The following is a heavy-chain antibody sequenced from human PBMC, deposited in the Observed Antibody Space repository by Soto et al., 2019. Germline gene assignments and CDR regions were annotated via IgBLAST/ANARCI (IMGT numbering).Heavy chain of an antibody. V-gene: IGHV4-59*01. CDR1: GGSISSYY. CDR2: IYYSGST. D-gene: IGHD3-10*01. Sequence: SETLALTCTVSGGSISSYYWGWIRKPPGKGLEWIGYIYYSGSTNYNPSLKSRVTISVDTSKNQFSLKLSSVTAADTAVYYCARDFGSGVDAFDIWGQGTMVTV. J-gene: IGHJ3*02. CDR3: ARDFGSGVDAFDI.